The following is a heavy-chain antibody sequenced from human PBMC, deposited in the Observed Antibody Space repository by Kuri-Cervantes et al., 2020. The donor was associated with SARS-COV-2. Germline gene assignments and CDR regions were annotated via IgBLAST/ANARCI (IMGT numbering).Heavy chain of an antibody. CDR2: INHSGST. J-gene: IGHJ5*02. CDR1: GGSFSGYY. Sequence: GSLRLSCAVYGGSFSGYYWSWIRQPPGKGLEWIGEINHSGSTNYNPSLKSRVTISVDTSKNQFSLKLSSVTAADTAVYYCARRYQETNHYDSSGYYGPIGWFDPWGQGTLVTVSS. D-gene: IGHD3-22*01. CDR3: ARRYQETNHYDSSGYYGPIGWFDP. V-gene: IGHV4-34*01.